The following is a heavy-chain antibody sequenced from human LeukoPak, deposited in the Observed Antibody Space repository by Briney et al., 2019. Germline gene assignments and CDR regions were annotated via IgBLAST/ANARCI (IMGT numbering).Heavy chain of an antibody. CDR1: GFTFDDYG. V-gene: IGHV3-20*04. J-gene: IGHJ3*02. CDR3: ARVYYDSSGYYPPVGAFDI. Sequence: PGGSLRLSCAASGFTFDDYGMSWVRQAPGMGLEWVSGINWNGGSTGYADSVKGRFTISRDNAKNSLYLQMNSLRAEDTALYYCARVYYDSSGYYPPVGAFDIWGQGTMVTVSS. CDR2: INWNGGST. D-gene: IGHD3-22*01.